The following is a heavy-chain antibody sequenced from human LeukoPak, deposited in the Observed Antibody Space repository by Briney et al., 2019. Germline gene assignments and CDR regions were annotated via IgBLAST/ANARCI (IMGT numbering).Heavy chain of an antibody. J-gene: IGHJ6*03. V-gene: IGHV3-49*03. Sequence: GGSLRLSCAASGFTFGDYAMSWFRQAPGKGLEWVGFIRSKAYGGTTEYAASVKGRFTISRDDSKSIAYLQMNSLKTEDTAVYYCTRWGYSGSSYYYYYYMDVWGKGTTVTVSS. CDR1: GFTFGDYA. D-gene: IGHD1-26*01. CDR3: TRWGYSGSSYYYYYYMDV. CDR2: IRSKAYGGTT.